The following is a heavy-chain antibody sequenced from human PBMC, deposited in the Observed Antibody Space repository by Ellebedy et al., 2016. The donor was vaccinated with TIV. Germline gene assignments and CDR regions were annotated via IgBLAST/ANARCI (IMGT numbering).Heavy chain of an antibody. D-gene: IGHD3-22*01. CDR3: ARGRYDESSVGLEH. V-gene: IGHV3-74*01. J-gene: IGHJ4*02. CDR2: IKSDGNTL. CDR1: GGSITSYH. Sequence: ETLSLTXTVSGGSITSYHWSWIRLPPGKGLEWVSRIKSDGNTLAYAESVKGRFTISRDNAKSTLSLQMNSLRDEDTAVYYCARGRYDESSVGLEHWGQGTLVTVSS.